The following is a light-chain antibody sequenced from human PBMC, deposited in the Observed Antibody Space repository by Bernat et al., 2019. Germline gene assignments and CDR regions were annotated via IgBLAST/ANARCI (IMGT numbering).Light chain of an antibody. CDR1: RLAN. CDR3: QAWDSSTGV. J-gene: IGLJ3*02. V-gene: IGLV3-1*01. CDR2: RDN. Sequence: LTQPPSVSVSPGQTASITCSGDRLANTCWYQQKPGQSPVVVIFRDNKRPSGIPERFSGSNSGNTATLTISGTQAMDEADYYCQAWDSSTGVFGGGTKLTVL.